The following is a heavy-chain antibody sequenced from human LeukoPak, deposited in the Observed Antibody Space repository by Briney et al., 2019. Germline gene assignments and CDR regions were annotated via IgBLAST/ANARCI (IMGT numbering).Heavy chain of an antibody. D-gene: IGHD3-22*01. CDR2: MYSSGST. CDR3: VRGMGERSGYLDY. Sequence: SETLSLTCNVSGGSISSYYWTWTRQPPGKGLEWVGYMYSSGSTDYNPSLKSRVTISLDTSKRQISLKLTSVTAADTAVYYCVRGMGERSGYLDYWGQGTLVTVSS. J-gene: IGHJ4*02. CDR1: GGSISSYY. V-gene: IGHV4-59*01.